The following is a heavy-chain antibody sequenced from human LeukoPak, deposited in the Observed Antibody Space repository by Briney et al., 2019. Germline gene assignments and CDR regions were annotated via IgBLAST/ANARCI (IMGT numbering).Heavy chain of an antibody. D-gene: IGHD3-22*01. V-gene: IGHV1-18*01. CDR3: ARISPYYYDSSGYYEDY. Sequence: GASVKVSCKASVYTFTSYGIIWVRQAPGQGLEGIGLISAYNGNTNYAQKLQGRVTMTTDTSTSTAYMELRSLRSDDTAVYYCARISPYYYDSSGYYEDYWGQGTLVTVSS. CDR1: VYTFTSYG. J-gene: IGHJ4*02. CDR2: ISAYNGNT.